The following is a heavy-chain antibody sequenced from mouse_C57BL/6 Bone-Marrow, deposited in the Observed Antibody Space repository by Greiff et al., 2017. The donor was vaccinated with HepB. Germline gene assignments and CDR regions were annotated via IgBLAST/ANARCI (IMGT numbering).Heavy chain of an antibody. CDR1: GFTFSSYA. J-gene: IGHJ3*01. V-gene: IGHV5-4*01. Sequence: EVQLMESGGGLVKPGGSLKLSCAASGFTFSSYAMSWVRQTPEKRLEWVATISDGGSYTYYPDNVKGRFTISRDNAKNNLYLQMSHLKSEDTAMYYCASLITTVVARSAYWGQGTLVTVSA. CDR2: ISDGGSYT. CDR3: ASLITTVVARSAY. D-gene: IGHD1-1*01.